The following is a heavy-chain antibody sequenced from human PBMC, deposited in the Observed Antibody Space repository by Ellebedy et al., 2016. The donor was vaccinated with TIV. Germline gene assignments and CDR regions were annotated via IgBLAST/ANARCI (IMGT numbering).Heavy chain of an antibody. CDR2: IYSSGTT. D-gene: IGHD1-14*01. J-gene: IGHJ3*01. CDR3: ARTTAFDV. CDR1: GGSISGSSYY. Sequence: SETLSLXXTVSGGSISGSSYYWSWIRQPPGRGLEWIGYIYSSGTTNYNPSLKGRVTMSVDTSKNQFSLRLTSVTAADTAVYYCARTTAFDVWGQGTMVTVSS. V-gene: IGHV4-61*01.